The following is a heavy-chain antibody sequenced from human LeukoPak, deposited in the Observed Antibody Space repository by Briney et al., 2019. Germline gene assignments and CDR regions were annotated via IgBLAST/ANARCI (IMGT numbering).Heavy chain of an antibody. CDR2: TYYRSQWYY. Sequence: SQTLSLTCVLSGDSVSSYIATWNWIRQSPSRGLEWLGRTYYRSQWYYDYAVSVRSRITINPDTSKNQFSLQLSSVPPEDTAVYFCARERSSWYYLDYWGQGMLVTVSS. D-gene: IGHD6-13*01. CDR1: GDSVSSYIAT. V-gene: IGHV6-1*01. J-gene: IGHJ4*02. CDR3: ARERSSWYYLDY.